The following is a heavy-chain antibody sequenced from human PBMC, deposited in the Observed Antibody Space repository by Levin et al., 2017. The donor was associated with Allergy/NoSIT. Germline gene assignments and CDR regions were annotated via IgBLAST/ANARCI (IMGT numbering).Heavy chain of an antibody. J-gene: IGHJ4*02. Sequence: PGGSLRLSCAASGFTFSSYSMNWVRQAPGKGLEWVSYISSSSSTIYYADSVKGRFTISRDNAKNSLYLQMNSLRAEDTAVYYCARDQQLWYSVNGLDYWGQGTLVTVSS. CDR1: GFTFSSYS. CDR3: ARDQQLWYSVNGLDY. V-gene: IGHV3-48*01. D-gene: IGHD5-18*01. CDR2: ISSSSSTI.